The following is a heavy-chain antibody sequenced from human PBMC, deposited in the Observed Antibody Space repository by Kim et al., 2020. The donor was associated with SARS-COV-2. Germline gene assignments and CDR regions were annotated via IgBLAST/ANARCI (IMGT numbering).Heavy chain of an antibody. Sequence: GGSLRLSCAASGFTFSSYGMHWVRQAPGKGLEWVAVISYDGSNKYYADSVKGRFTISRDNTKNTLYLQMNSLRAEDTAVYYCAEGTSATSSGWYLRSWGQGTLVTVSS. V-gene: IGHV3-33*05. CDR1: GFTFSSYG. D-gene: IGHD6-19*01. J-gene: IGHJ5*02. CDR2: ISYDGSNK. CDR3: AEGTSATSSGWYLRS.